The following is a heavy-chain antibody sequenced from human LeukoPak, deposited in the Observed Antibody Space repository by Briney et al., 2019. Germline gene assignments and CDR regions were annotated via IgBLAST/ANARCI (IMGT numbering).Heavy chain of an antibody. CDR1: GGTFSSYA. D-gene: IGHD6-13*01. CDR2: IIPIFGTA. J-gene: IGHJ1*01. Sequence: SVKVSCKASGGTFSSYAISWVRQAPGQGLEWMGGIIPIFGTANYAQKFQGRVTITADESTRTAYMELSSLRSEYTAVYYCARSIAAAGRGGTEYFQHWGQGTLVTVSS. CDR3: ARSIAAAGRGGTEYFQH. V-gene: IGHV1-69*13.